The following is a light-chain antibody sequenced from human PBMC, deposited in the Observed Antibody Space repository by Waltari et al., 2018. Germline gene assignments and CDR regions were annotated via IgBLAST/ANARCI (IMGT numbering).Light chain of an antibody. V-gene: IGLV2-14*01. Sequence: QSALTQPASVSGSPGQSITISCTGTSSDIGGYNFVSWYQQHPGKVPKLIIYEVYKWPPGVSYRFCGSKSGNTASLTISGLQAEDEADYYCSSYNSSSTGIFGGGTKLTVL. CDR3: SSYNSSSTGI. CDR2: EVY. CDR1: SSDIGGYNF. J-gene: IGLJ2*01.